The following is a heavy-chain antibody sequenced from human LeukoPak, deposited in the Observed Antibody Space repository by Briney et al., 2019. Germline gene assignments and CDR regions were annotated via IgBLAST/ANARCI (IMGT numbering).Heavy chain of an antibody. CDR3: TTNYYDSSGYRLGAFDI. CDR2: IRSKAYGGTT. CDR1: GFTFGDYA. D-gene: IGHD3-22*01. Sequence: GSLRLSCAASGFTFGDYAMSWFRQAPGKGLEWVGFIRSKAYGGTTEYGASVKGRFTISRDDSKSIAYLQMNSLKTEDTAVYYCTTNYYDSSGYRLGAFDIWGQGTMVTVSS. J-gene: IGHJ3*02. V-gene: IGHV3-49*03.